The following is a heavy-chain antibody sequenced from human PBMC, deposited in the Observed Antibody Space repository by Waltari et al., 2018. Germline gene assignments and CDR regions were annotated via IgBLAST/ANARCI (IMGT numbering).Heavy chain of an antibody. V-gene: IGHV3-23*03. Sequence: EVQLLESGGGLVQPGGSLRLSCAASGFNFSSYAMSWVRQAPGKGLEWVSVIYSGGSTYYADSVKGRFTISRDKSKNTLYLQMNSLRAEDTAVYYCAKGGELPRKRAFDIWGQGTMVTVSS. CDR3: AKGGELPRKRAFDI. J-gene: IGHJ3*02. CDR1: GFNFSSYA. D-gene: IGHD1-7*01. CDR2: IYSGGST.